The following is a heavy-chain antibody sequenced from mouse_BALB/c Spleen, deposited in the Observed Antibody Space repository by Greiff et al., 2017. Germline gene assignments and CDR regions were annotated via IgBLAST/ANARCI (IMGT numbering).Heavy chain of an antibody. J-gene: IGHJ2*01. D-gene: IGHD2-2*01. Sequence: VQLQQSGAELMKPGASVKISCKATGYTFSSYWIEWVKQRPGHGLEWIGEILPGSGSTNYNEKFKGKATFTADTSSNTAYMQLSSLTSEDSAVYYCAMSLWLYYFDYWGQGTTLTVSS. CDR1: GYTFSSYW. CDR3: AMSLWLYYFDY. V-gene: IGHV1-9*01. CDR2: ILPGSGST.